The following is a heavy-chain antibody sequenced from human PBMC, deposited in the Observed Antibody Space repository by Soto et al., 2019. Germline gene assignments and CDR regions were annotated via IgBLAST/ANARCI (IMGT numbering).Heavy chain of an antibody. Sequence: GGSLRLSCAASGFTFSDYYMSWIRQAPGKGLEWVSYISSSSSYTNYADSVKGRFTISRDNAKNSLYLQMNSLRAEDTAVYYCARLGSCSGGSCYSGFGYYYYGMDVWGQGTTVTVSS. CDR3: ARLGSCSGGSCYSGFGYYYYGMDV. V-gene: IGHV3-11*06. D-gene: IGHD2-15*01. J-gene: IGHJ6*02. CDR2: ISSSSSYT. CDR1: GFTFSDYY.